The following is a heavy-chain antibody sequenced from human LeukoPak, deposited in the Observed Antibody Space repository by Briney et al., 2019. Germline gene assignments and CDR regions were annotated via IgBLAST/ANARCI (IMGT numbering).Heavy chain of an antibody. Sequence: ASVKVSCKASGYTFTNYYIHWVGQAPGQGGEGMGVINPSGGGTNYAQKFQGRVTMTRDRDTSTVYMEVSSLRSDDTAVYYCAREIGPRQLHLWGAAFDFWGQGTLVTVSS. D-gene: IGHD5-18*01. CDR3: AREIGPRQLHLWGAAFDF. J-gene: IGHJ4*02. V-gene: IGHV1-46*01. CDR2: INPSGGGT. CDR1: GYTFTNYY.